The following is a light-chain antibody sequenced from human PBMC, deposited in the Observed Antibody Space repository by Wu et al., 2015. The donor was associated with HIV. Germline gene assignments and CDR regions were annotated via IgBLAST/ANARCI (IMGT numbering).Light chain of an antibody. CDR3: QQHTNWPLT. CDR2: DAS. J-gene: IGKJ5*01. Sequence: EVVLTQSPATLSLSPGERATPSCRASQSISSSLAWYQQKPGQAPTLLIYDASSRATGIPARFSGSGSGTDFTLTISSLEPEDFAVYYCQQHTNWPLTFGQGTRLEIK. V-gene: IGKV3-11*01. CDR1: QSISSS.